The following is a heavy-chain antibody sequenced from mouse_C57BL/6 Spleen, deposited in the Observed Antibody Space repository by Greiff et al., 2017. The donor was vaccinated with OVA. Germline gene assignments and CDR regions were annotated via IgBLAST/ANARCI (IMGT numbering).Heavy chain of an antibody. CDR1: GYTFTDYY. CDR3: ARSLDYGSCFAY. V-gene: IGHV1-26*01. CDR2: INPNNGGT. J-gene: IGHJ3*01. D-gene: IGHD1-1*01. Sequence: EVQLQQSGPELVKPGASVKISCKASGYTFTDYYMNWVKQSHGKSLEWIGDINPNNGGTSYNQKFKGKATLTVDKSSSTAYMELRSLTSEDSAVYYCARSLDYGSCFAYWGQGTLVTVSA.